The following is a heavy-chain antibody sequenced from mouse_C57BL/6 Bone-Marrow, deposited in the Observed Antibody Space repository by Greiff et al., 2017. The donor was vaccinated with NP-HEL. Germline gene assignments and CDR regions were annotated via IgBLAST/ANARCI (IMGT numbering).Heavy chain of an antibody. D-gene: IGHD2-1*01. Sequence: QVQLQQPGAELVKPGASVKLSCQASGYTFTSYWMHWVKQRPGQGLEWIGMIHPNSGSTNYNEKFKSKATLTVDKSSSTAYMQLSSLTSEDSAVYYCARRKCYGKPWFAYWGQGTLVTVSA. CDR1: GYTFTSYW. CDR3: ARRKCYGKPWFAY. J-gene: IGHJ3*01. CDR2: IHPNSGST. V-gene: IGHV1-64*01.